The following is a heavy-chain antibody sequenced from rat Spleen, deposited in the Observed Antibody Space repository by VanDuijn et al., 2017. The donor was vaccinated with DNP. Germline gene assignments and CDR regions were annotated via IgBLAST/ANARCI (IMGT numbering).Heavy chain of an antibody. J-gene: IGHJ3*01. Sequence: EVLLVESDGGLVQPGRSLKLSCAVSGFTFSNYGMAWVRQTPTKGLEWVASISTGGGNTYYRDSVKGRFTISRDNAKNTQNLQMDSLRSEDTATYYCASGGKTTSNWFADWGQGTLVTVSS. CDR3: ASGGKTTSNWFAD. D-gene: IGHD1-11*01. CDR1: GFTFSNYG. CDR2: ISTGGGNT. V-gene: IGHV5S14*01.